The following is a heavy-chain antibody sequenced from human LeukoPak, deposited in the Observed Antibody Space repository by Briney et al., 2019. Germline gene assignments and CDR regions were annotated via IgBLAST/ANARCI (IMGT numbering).Heavy chain of an antibody. J-gene: IGHJ4*02. Sequence: SETLSLTCTVSGGSISSSSYYWGWIRQPPGKGLERIGSIYYSGSTYYNPSLKSRVTISVDTSKNQFSLKLSSVTAADTAVYYCASPCYDYVWGSYRLDHWGQGTLVTVSS. CDR3: ASPCYDYVWGSYRLDH. V-gene: IGHV4-39*01. D-gene: IGHD3-16*02. CDR2: IYYSGST. CDR1: GGSISSSSYY.